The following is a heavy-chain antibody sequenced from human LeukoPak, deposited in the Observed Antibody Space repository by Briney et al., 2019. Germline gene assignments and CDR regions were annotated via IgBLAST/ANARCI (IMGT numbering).Heavy chain of an antibody. CDR3: ARVRRYYYGSGSWITDY. CDR2: INHSGST. Sequence: KPSETLSLTCAVYGGSFSGYYWSWIRQPPGKGLEWIGEINHSGSTNYNPSLKSRVTISVDTSKNQFSLKLSSVTAADTAVYYCARVRRYYYGSGSWITDYWGQGTLVTVSS. CDR1: GGSFSGYY. D-gene: IGHD3-10*01. V-gene: IGHV4-34*01. J-gene: IGHJ4*02.